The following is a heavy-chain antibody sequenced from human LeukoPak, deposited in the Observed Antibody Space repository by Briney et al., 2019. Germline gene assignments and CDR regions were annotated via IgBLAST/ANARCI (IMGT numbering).Heavy chain of an antibody. D-gene: IGHD3-22*01. CDR1: GGSISSSSYY. CDR2: IHYHGST. Sequence: SETLSLTCTVSGGSISSSSYYWGWIRQPPGKGLEWIGSIHYHGSTYYNPSLKSRVTLSVDTSKNQFSLKLGSVTAADTAVYYCARDYYDSSENWFDPWGQGTLVTVSS. V-gene: IGHV4-39*02. J-gene: IGHJ5*02. CDR3: ARDYYDSSENWFDP.